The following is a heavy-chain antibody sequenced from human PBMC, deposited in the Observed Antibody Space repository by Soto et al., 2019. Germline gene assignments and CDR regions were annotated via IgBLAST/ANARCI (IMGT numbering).Heavy chain of an antibody. CDR3: ARDGWLNPYYDILTGYYSRDYYYGMDV. V-gene: IGHV3-7*01. CDR1: GFTFSSYW. Sequence: GGSLRLSCAASGFTFSSYWMSWVRQAPGKWLEWVANIKQDGSEKYYVDSVKGRFTISRDNAKTSLYLQMNSLRAEDTAVYYCARDGWLNPYYDILTGYYSRDYYYGMDVWGQGTTVTVSS. D-gene: IGHD3-9*01. J-gene: IGHJ6*02. CDR2: IKQDGSEK.